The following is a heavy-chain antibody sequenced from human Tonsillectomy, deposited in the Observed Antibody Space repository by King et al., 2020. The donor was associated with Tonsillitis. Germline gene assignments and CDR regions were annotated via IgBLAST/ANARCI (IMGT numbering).Heavy chain of an antibody. CDR2: IYDSGST. CDR1: GGSISSYY. CDR3: ARHGRGCSSWYGYYYYGMDV. J-gene: IGHJ6*02. V-gene: IGHV4-59*08. D-gene: IGHD6-13*01. Sequence: QLQESGPGLVKPSETLSLTCTVSGGSISSYYWSWIRQPPGKGLEWIGYIYDSGSTDYNPSLKGRVTISEDTSKNQFSLKLSSVTAADTAVYYCARHGRGCSSWYGYYYYGMDVWGQGTTVTVSS.